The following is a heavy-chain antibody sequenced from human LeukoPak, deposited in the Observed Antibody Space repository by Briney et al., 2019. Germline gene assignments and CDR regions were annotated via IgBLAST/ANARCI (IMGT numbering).Heavy chain of an antibody. CDR1: GGSFSGYY. CDR2: INHSGST. D-gene: IGHD2-2*01. J-gene: IGHJ4*02. CDR3: ARGRYDVAVPAAVGRLFDY. V-gene: IGHV4-34*01. Sequence: SETLSLTCAVYGGSFSGYYWSWIRQPPGKGLEWIGEINHSGSTSYSPSLKSRVTISVDTSKNHFSLRLSSVTAADTAVYYCARGRYDVAVPAAVGRLFDYWGQGTLVTVSS.